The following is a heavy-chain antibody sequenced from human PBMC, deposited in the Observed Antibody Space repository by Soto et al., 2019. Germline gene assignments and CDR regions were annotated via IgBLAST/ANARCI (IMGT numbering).Heavy chain of an antibody. CDR3: ATPYCGGDCYSSYYYDGMAV. CDR2: MNPNSGNT. Sequence: QVQLVQSGAEVKKPGASVKASCKASGYTFTSYDINWVRQATGQGLEWMGWMNPNSGNTGYAQKFQGRVTRTRNTTISTAYLELRDLRSEDTAVYYCATPYCGGDCYSSYYYDGMAVWGQGPTVTVSS. V-gene: IGHV1-8*01. D-gene: IGHD2-21*02. J-gene: IGHJ6*02. CDR1: GYTFTSYD.